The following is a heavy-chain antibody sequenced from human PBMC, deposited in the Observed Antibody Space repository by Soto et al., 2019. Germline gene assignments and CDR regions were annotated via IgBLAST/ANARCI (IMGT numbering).Heavy chain of an antibody. D-gene: IGHD4-17*01. Sequence: QLQLQESGSGLVKPSQTLSLTCAVSGGSISSGGYSWSWIRQPPGKGLEWIGYIQHGGGTYYNPSLKSRVTISVDRSKNQFSLKLTSVTAADTAVYYCARAHYGDYGYGMDVWGQGTTVTVSS. CDR2: IQHGGGT. CDR1: GGSISSGGYS. J-gene: IGHJ6*02. V-gene: IGHV4-30-2*01. CDR3: ARAHYGDYGYGMDV.